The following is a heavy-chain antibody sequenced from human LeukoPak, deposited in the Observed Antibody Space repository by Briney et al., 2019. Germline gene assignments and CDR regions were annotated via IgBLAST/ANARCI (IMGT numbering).Heavy chain of an antibody. CDR2: IKSKTDGGTT. CDR3: TTEGEIPQYYDFWSGYFRGHHPRFDP. V-gene: IGHV3-15*07. CDR1: GFTFSNAW. Sequence: PGGSLRLSCAASGFTFSNAWMNWVRQAPGKGLEWVGRIKSKTDGGTTDYAAPVKGRFTISRDDSKNTLYLQMNSLKTEDTAVCYCTTEGEIPQYYDFWSGYFRGHHPRFDPWGQGTLVTVSS. J-gene: IGHJ5*02. D-gene: IGHD3-3*01.